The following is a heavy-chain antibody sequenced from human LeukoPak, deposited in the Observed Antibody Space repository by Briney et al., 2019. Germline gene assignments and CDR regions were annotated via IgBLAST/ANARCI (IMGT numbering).Heavy chain of an antibody. Sequence: PSETLSLTCTVSGGSISSSSYYWGWIRQPPGKGLEWIGSIYHSGSTYYNPSLKSRVTISVDTSKNQFSLKLSSVTAADTAVYYCARDHSGRDSGYDRGDFDYWGQGTLVTVSS. CDR1: GGSISSSSYY. CDR3: ARDHSGRDSGYDRGDFDY. CDR2: IYHSGST. V-gene: IGHV4-39*07. D-gene: IGHD5-12*01. J-gene: IGHJ4*02.